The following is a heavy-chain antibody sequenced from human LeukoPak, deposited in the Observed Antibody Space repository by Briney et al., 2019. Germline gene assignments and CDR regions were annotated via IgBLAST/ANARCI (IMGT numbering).Heavy chain of an antibody. CDR2: ISSSSSYI. D-gene: IGHD3-3*01. V-gene: IGHV3-21*01. CDR3: ARTFGVVTLDAFDI. Sequence: GGSLRLSCAASGFTVSSNYMSWVRQAPGKGLEWVSSISSSSSYIYYADSVKGRFTISRDNAKNSLYLQMNSLRAEDTAVYYCARTFGVVTLDAFDIWGQGTMVTVSS. CDR1: GFTVSSNY. J-gene: IGHJ3*02.